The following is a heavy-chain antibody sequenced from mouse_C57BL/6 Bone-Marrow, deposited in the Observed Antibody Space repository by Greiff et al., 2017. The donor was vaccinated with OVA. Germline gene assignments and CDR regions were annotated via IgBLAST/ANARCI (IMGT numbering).Heavy chain of an antibody. CDR2: ISNGGGST. Sequence: EVKLVESGGGLVQPGGSLKLSCAASGFTFSDYYMYWVRQTPEKRLEWVAYISNGGGSTYYPDTVKGRFTISRANAKNTLYLQMSRLKSEDTAMYYCARRFSLYAMDYWGQGTSVTVSS. CDR1: GFTFSDYY. CDR3: ARRFSLYAMDY. V-gene: IGHV5-12*01. J-gene: IGHJ4*01.